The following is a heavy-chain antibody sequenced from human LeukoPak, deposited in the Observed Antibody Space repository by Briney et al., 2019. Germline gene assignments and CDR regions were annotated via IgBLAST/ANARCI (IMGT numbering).Heavy chain of an antibody. CDR3: ARRSARPGDFDY. Sequence: SETLSLTCSVSGDSITSSSFYWGWLRQPPGKGLEWIGNIYHSGSTYYNPSLRSRVTISVDTSKNQFSLRLTSVTAADAAVYYCARRSARPGDFDYWGQGSLVTVSS. D-gene: IGHD6-6*01. V-gene: IGHV4-39*01. CDR1: GDSITSSSFY. J-gene: IGHJ4*02. CDR2: IYHSGST.